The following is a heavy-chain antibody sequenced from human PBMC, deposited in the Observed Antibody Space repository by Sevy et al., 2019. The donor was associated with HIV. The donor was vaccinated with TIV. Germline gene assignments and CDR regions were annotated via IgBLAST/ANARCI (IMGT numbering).Heavy chain of an antibody. Sequence: ASVKVSCKASGRTFNGYYIHWVRQAPGQGLEWVAWINPDTEGTKYAEKFEGRMTLTTDMSSDTAYMELRRLRSDDTAVYYCAILRVRWNDKGVGMDVWGQGTTVTVSS. CDR2: INPDTEGT. J-gene: IGHJ6*02. CDR3: AILRVRWNDKGVGMDV. CDR1: GRTFNGYY. V-gene: IGHV1-2*02. D-gene: IGHD1-1*01.